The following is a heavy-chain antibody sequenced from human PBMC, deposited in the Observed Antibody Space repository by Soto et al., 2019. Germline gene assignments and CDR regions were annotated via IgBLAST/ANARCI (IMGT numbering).Heavy chain of an antibody. D-gene: IGHD2-15*01. Sequence: QVQLVQSGAEVKEPGASVKLSCQASGYTFMNYAISWVRQAPGQGLEWMGWISPSTGNTDQAQNFQGRVTMTLDTPTNTANMELRTLRSDVSAVYYCARCYCSVGSCYTCWHFDLWGRGTLVTVSS. CDR1: GYTFMNYA. CDR3: ARCYCSVGSCYTCWHFDL. V-gene: IGHV1-18*01. J-gene: IGHJ2*01. CDR2: ISPSTGNT.